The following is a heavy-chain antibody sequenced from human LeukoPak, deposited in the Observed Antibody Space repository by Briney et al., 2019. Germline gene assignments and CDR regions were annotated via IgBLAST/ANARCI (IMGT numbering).Heavy chain of an antibody. CDR2: LSISDDTT. Sequence: GGSLRLSCAASGFTFNTYGMSWVRQAPGKGLEWVSTLSISDDTTYYADSVQGRFTISRDNSKNTLYLQMNSLRAEDTAVYYCAKGLYSNFVPDAFDIWGQGTMVTVSS. CDR1: GFTFNTYG. V-gene: IGHV3-23*01. J-gene: IGHJ3*02. CDR3: AKGLYSNFVPDAFDI. D-gene: IGHD4-11*01.